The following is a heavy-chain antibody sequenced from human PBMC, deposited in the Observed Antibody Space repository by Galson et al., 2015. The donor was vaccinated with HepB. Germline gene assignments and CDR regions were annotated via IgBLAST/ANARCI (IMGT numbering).Heavy chain of an antibody. CDR3: AKEGKYYDILTGYYTYYFDY. J-gene: IGHJ4*02. V-gene: IGHV3-23*01. CDR2: ISGSGGST. Sequence: SCKASGGTFSSYAMSWVRQAPGKGLEWVSAISGSGGSTYYADSVKGRFTISRDNSKNTLYLQMNSLRAEGTAVYYCAKEGKYYDILTGYYTYYFDYRGQGTLVTVSS. CDR1: GGTFSSYA. D-gene: IGHD3-9*01.